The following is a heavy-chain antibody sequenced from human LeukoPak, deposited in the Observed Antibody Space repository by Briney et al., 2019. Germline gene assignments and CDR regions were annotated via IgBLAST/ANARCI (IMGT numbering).Heavy chain of an antibody. CDR3: AKTTGYSSSWNLLGY. V-gene: IGHV3-30*02. Sequence: GGSLRLSCAASGFTVSNSGIHWARQAPGKGLEWVAFIRYDGTNKYIDSVKGRFTVSRDTSKNTAYLQMNSLKPEDTAVYYCAKTTGYSSSWNLLGYWGQGTLVTVSS. J-gene: IGHJ4*02. D-gene: IGHD6-13*01. CDR2: IRYDGTNK. CDR1: GFTVSNSG.